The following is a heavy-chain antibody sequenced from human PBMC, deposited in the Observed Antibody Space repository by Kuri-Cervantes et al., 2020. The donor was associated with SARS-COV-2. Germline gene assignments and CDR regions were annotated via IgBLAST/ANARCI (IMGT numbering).Heavy chain of an antibody. J-gene: IGHJ4*02. Sequence: GESLKISCAASGFTFSSYGMHWVRQAPGKGLEWVAVIWYDGSYKYYADSVKGRFTISRDNSKNTLYLQMNSLRAEDTAVYYCAKGQNWGQGTLVTVSS. CDR2: IWYDGSYK. V-gene: IGHV3-33*06. CDR1: GFTFSSYG. CDR3: AKGQN.